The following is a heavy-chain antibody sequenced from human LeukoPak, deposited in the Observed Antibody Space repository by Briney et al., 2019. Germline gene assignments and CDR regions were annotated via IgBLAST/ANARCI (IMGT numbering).Heavy chain of an antibody. CDR1: GFTVSNNY. J-gene: IGHJ6*03. V-gene: IGHV3-48*01. CDR2: ISSSSSTI. D-gene: IGHD6-13*01. CDR3: ARDPSSWYYYYMDV. Sequence: GGSLRLSCAVSGFTVSNNYMNWVRQAPGKGLEWVSYISSSSSTIYYADSVKGRFTISRDNAKNSLYLQMNSLRAEDTAVYYCARDPSSWYYYYMDVWGKGTTVTVSS.